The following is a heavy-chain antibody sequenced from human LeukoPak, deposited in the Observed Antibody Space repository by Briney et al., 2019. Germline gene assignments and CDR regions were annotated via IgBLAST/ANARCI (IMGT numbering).Heavy chain of an antibody. Sequence: ASVKVSCKASGGTFSRYTISWVRQAPGQGFEWMGRIIPISGVANYAQKFQGRVTITADKSTNTAYMELSSLRSEDTAVYYCARGPASSGWFGVWYFDLWGRGTLVTVSS. J-gene: IGHJ2*01. CDR2: IIPISGVA. D-gene: IGHD3-10*01. CDR1: GGTFSRYT. V-gene: IGHV1-69*02. CDR3: ARGPASSGWFGVWYFDL.